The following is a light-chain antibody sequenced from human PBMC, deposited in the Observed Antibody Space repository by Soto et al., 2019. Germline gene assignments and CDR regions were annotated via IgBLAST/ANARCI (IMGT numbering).Light chain of an antibody. J-gene: IGKJ3*01. V-gene: IGKV3-20*01. CDR2: GVS. CDR3: QQYGSSPFT. Sequence: EIVLTQSPDTLSLSPGERATLSCRASQSVTINYLAWYQQRPGQAPRLLIYGVSTRANGIPDRFSGSGSGTDFSLTIRRLEPEDFAVYYCQQYGSSPFTFGPGTKVEIK. CDR1: QSVTINY.